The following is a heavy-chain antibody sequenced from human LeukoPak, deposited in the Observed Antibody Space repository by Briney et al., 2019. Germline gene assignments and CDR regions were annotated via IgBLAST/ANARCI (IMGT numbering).Heavy chain of an antibody. CDR2: IYHRGTT. D-gene: IGHD3-22*01. V-gene: IGHV4-30-2*01. CDR3: VGLTYYYDSSGYRRGYWFDP. J-gene: IGHJ5*02. CDR1: GRSIRIGGSC. Sequence: SESLSLTRALSGRSIRIGGSCWGWIRPPPGKGLEWIGYIYHRGTTYYNPSLTSRVTISVDRSKNQFSLKLSSVTAADTAVYYCVGLTYYYDSSGYRRGYWFDPWGQGILVTVSS.